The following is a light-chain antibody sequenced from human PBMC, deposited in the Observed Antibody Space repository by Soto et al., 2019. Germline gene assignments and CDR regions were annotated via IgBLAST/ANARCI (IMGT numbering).Light chain of an antibody. CDR1: QSVFYSSNNKNY. CDR3: QQYDNLPIT. CDR2: WAS. J-gene: IGKJ5*01. V-gene: IGKV4-1*01. Sequence: DIVMTQSPESLAVSLGERATINCKSSQSVFYSSNNKNYLTWYQQKPGQPPKLLIYWASTRESGVPDRFSGSGSETDFTLTISSLQAEDVAVYYCQQYDNLPITFGQGTRLEIK.